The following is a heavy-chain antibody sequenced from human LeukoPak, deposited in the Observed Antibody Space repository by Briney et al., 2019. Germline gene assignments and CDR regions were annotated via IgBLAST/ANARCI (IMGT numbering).Heavy chain of an antibody. J-gene: IGHJ5*02. CDR2: IYSSGST. CDR3: ARRYCSGGSCSWVWFDP. CDR1: GGSISSYY. Sequence: SETLSLTCTVSGGSISSYYWSWIRQPPGKGLEWIGRIYSSGSTDYNPSLKSRVTMSLDTSKNQFSLRLSSVTAADTAVYYCARRYCSGGSCSWVWFDPWGQGTLVTVSS. D-gene: IGHD2-15*01. V-gene: IGHV4-4*07.